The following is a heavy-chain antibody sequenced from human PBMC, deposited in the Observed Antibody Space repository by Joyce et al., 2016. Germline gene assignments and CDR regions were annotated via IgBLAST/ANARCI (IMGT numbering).Heavy chain of an antibody. CDR1: GFTFNVAW. V-gene: IGHV3-15*01. J-gene: IGHJ4*02. Sequence: EVQVAVYGGGLVKPGGSLRLSCAASGFTFNVAWMTWVRQAPGKGMEWVGRIKSKTSGETTEYAAPVKGRITISRDDAKNTVSLQMNGLRTEDTAVYFCAADVAEVGFGELDHWGQGTLVTVSS. D-gene: IGHD3-10*01. CDR3: AADVAEVGFGELDH. CDR2: IKSKTSGETT.